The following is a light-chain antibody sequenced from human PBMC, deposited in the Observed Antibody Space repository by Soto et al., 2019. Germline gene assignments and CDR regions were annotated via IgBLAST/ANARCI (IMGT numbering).Light chain of an antibody. V-gene: IGKV1-39*01. CDR2: AVS. CDR3: QQSYIARFT. CDR1: QSISTY. Sequence: DIQMTQSPSSLSASVGDRVTITCRASQSISTYLNWYQQKPGKAPNLLIYAVSNLQSGVPSRFSGSESGTDFTLTISGLQPEDFETYYCQQSYIARFTFGPGTKVDI. J-gene: IGKJ3*01.